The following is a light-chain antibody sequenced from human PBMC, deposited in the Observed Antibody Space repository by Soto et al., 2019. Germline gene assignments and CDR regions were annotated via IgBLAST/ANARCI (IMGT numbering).Light chain of an antibody. Sequence: EIVMTQSPATLSVSPGERATLSCRASQSVSSSLAWYQQKPSQAPRLLLYGASTRATGIPARFSGSGSGTEFALTISSLQSEDVAVYYCQQYNNWPDTFGQGTKLQIK. V-gene: IGKV3-15*01. CDR3: QQYNNWPDT. CDR1: QSVSSS. CDR2: GAS. J-gene: IGKJ2*01.